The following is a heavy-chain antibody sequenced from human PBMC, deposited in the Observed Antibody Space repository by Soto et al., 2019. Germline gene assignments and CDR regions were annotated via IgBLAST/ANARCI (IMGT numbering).Heavy chain of an antibody. D-gene: IGHD5-18*01. CDR1: GFTFSSYA. CDR3: AKKRGETWIQLWSPFDY. V-gene: IGHV3-23*01. J-gene: IGHJ4*02. Sequence: EVQLLESGGGLVQPGGSLRLSCAASGFTFSSYAMSWVRQAPGKGLEWVSAISGSGGSTYYADSVKGRFTISRDNSKNTLYLQMNSLRAEDTAVYYCAKKRGETWIQLWSPFDYWGQGTLVAVSS. CDR2: ISGSGGST.